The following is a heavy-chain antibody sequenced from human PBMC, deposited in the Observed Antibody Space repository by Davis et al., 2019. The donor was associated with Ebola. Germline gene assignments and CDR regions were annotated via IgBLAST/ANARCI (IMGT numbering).Heavy chain of an antibody. V-gene: IGHV3-53*01. CDR1: GFTVSSNY. CDR2: IYSGGST. D-gene: IGHD1-26*01. CDR3: ARDGSTLSAFDI. Sequence: PGGSLRLSCAASGFTVSSNYTSWVRQAPGKGLEWVSVIYSGGSTYYADSVKGRFTISRDNSKNTLYLQMNNLRAEDTAVYYCARDGSTLSAFDIWGQGTMVTVSS. J-gene: IGHJ3*02.